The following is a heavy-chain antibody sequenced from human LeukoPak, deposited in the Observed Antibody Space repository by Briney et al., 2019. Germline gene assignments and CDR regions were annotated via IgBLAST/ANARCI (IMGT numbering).Heavy chain of an antibody. Sequence: SVKVSCKASGGTFSSYAISWVRQAPGQGLEWMGGIIPIFGTANYAQKFQGRVTITADESTSTAYMELSSLRSDDTAVYYCARDYYDSSGSLDYWGQGTLVTVSS. CDR3: ARDYYDSSGSLDY. J-gene: IGHJ4*02. CDR2: IIPIFGTA. D-gene: IGHD3-22*01. V-gene: IGHV1-69*13. CDR1: GGTFSSYA.